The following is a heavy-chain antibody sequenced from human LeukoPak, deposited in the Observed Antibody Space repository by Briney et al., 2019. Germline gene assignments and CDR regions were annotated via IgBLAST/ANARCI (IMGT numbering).Heavy chain of an antibody. V-gene: IGHV1-46*01. CDR2: INPSGGST. D-gene: IGHD3-3*01. J-gene: IGHJ4*02. Sequence: ASVKVSCKASGYTFTSYYMHWVRQAPGQGLEWMGIINPSGGSTSYAQKFQGRVTMTRDTSTSTVYMELSSLRSEDTAVYYCARDPPRDYDFWSGYSGDDYWGQGTLVTDSS. CDR3: ARDPPRDYDFWSGYSGDDY. CDR1: GYTFTSYY.